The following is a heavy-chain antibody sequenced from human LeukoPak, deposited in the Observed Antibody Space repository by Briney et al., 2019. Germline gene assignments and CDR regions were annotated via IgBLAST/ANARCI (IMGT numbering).Heavy chain of an antibody. CDR3: ASLQWLVPDYFDY. J-gene: IGHJ4*02. D-gene: IGHD6-19*01. CDR1: GYTFTGYY. CDR2: INPNSGGT. V-gene: IGHV1-2*02. Sequence: ASVKVSCKASGYTFTGYYMHWVRQAPGQGLEWMGWINPNSGGTNYAQKFQGRVTMTRDTSISTAYMELSRLRSDGTAVYYCASLQWLVPDYFDYWGQGTLVTVSS.